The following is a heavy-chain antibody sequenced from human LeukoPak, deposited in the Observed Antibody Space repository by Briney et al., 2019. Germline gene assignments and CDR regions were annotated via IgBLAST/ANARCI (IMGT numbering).Heavy chain of an antibody. V-gene: IGHV1-18*01. Sequence: GASVKVSCKASGYTITTYRISWVRQAPGQGLEWMGWISAYNDDAHYAQKLQGRVTMTTDTSTNTAYMELRSLRSDDTAVYYCARFGGGNYYYFDYWGQGTLVTVSS. D-gene: IGHD1-26*01. CDR2: ISAYNDDA. CDR1: GYTITTYR. CDR3: ARFGGGNYYYFDY. J-gene: IGHJ4*02.